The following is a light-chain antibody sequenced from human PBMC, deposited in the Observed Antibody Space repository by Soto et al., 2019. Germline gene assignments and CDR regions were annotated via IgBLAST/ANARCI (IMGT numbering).Light chain of an antibody. J-gene: IGLJ1*01. V-gene: IGLV2-14*03. CDR1: SSDVRDSKY. Sequence: QSVLTQPASVSGSPGQSITISCTGLSSDVRDSKYVSWYQQHPGKVPKLIIFDVTNRTSGISSRFSGSKSGSTASLTISGLQADDEADYYCSSYTSSSTLDYVFGTGTKVTVL. CDR2: DVT. CDR3: SSYTSSSTLDYV.